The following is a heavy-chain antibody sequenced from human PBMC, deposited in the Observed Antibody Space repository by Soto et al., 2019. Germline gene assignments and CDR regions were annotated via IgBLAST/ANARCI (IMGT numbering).Heavy chain of an antibody. D-gene: IGHD2-2*01. CDR2: IYPGDSDT. J-gene: IGHJ4*02. CDR3: ASLSGYCSSSSCYYYFDY. Sequence: PGESLKISCKGSGYSFTSYWIGWVRQMPGKGLEWMGIIYPGDSDTRYSPSFQGQVTISADKSISTAYLQWSSLKASDTAMYFCASLSGYCSSSSCYYYFDYWGQGTLVTVSS. CDR1: GYSFTSYW. V-gene: IGHV5-51*01.